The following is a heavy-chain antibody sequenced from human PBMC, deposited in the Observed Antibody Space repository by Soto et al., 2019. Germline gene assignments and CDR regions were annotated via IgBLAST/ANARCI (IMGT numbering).Heavy chain of an antibody. CDR1: GFTFSGSA. CDR2: IRSKANSYAT. J-gene: IGHJ3*02. D-gene: IGHD3-22*01. CDR3: TGAYYYDSSGYAFDI. Sequence: GGSLRLSCAASGFTFSGSAMHWVRQASGKGLEWVGRIRSKANSYATAYAASVKGRCTISRDDSKNTAYLQMNSLKTEDTAVYYCTGAYYYDSSGYAFDIWGQGTMVTVSS. V-gene: IGHV3-73*01.